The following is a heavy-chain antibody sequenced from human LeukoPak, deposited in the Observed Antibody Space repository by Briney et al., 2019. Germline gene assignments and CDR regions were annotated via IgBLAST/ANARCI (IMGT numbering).Heavy chain of an antibody. CDR3: ATDGARGWIF. V-gene: IGHV3-7*01. J-gene: IGHJ4*02. Sequence: PGGSLRLSCAASGFTFSSYWMTWIRQAPGKGLEWVANMKDDGRQKYYLESVKGRLTISRDNAKNSVFLQMSSLRPEDTAVYYCATDGARGWIFWGQGTLVTVSS. CDR2: MKDDGRQK. D-gene: IGHD3-3*01. CDR1: GFTFSSYW.